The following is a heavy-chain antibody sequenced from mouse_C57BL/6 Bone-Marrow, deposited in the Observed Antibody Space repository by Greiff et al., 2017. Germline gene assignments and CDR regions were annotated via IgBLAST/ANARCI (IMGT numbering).Heavy chain of an antibody. CDR1: GYTFTSYW. Sequence: VQLQQPGAELVKPGASVKLSCKASGYTFTSYWMHWVKQRPGRGLAWIGWFDPNSGGTKYNEKFKSKATLTVDKPSSTAYMQLSSLTSEDSAVYYCAREGLLRYWGQGTLVTVSA. CDR3: AREGLLRY. V-gene: IGHV1-72*01. J-gene: IGHJ3*01. D-gene: IGHD1-1*01. CDR2: FDPNSGGT.